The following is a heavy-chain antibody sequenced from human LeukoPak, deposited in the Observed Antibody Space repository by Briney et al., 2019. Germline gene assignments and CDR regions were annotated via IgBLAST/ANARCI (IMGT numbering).Heavy chain of an antibody. J-gene: IGHJ5*02. Sequence: GGSLRLSCAASGFTFSSYEMNWVRQAPGKGLEWVSYISSSGSTIYYADSVKGRFTISRDNSKNTLYLQMNSLRAEDTAVYYCAKVIVATITSWFDPWGQGTLVTVSS. CDR3: AKVIVATITSWFDP. V-gene: IGHV3-48*03. D-gene: IGHD5-12*01. CDR2: ISSSGSTI. CDR1: GFTFSSYE.